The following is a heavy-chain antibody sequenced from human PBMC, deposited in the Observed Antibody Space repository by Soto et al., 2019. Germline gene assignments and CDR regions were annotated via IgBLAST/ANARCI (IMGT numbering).Heavy chain of an antibody. CDR2: ISYDGSNK. V-gene: IGHV3-30-3*01. CDR1: GFTFSSYA. CDR3: ARDRERYFDWSLYYYYGMDV. D-gene: IGHD3-9*01. Sequence: QVQLVESGGGVVQPGRSLRLSCAASGFTFSSYAMHWVRQAPGEGLEWVAVISYDGSNKYYADSVKGRFTISRDNSKNTLYLQMNSLRAEDTAVYYCARDRERYFDWSLYYYYGMDVWGQGTTVTVSS. J-gene: IGHJ6*02.